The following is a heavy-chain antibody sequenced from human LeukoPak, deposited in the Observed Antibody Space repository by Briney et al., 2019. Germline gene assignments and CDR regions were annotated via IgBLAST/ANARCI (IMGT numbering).Heavy chain of an antibody. CDR3: ARDHSLDY. V-gene: IGHV3-53*04. CDR2: LYSGGST. J-gene: IGHJ4*02. D-gene: IGHD6-13*01. CDR1: GFTVTSNY. Sequence: GGSLRLSCAASGFTVTSNYVSWVRQAPGKGLEWVSVLYSGGSTFYADSVKGRFTISRHNSKNTVYLQMNSLRTEDTAVYYCARDHSLDYWGQGTLVTVSS.